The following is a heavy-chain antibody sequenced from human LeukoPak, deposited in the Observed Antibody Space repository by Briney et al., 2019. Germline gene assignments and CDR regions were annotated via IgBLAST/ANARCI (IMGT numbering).Heavy chain of an antibody. Sequence: SETLSLTCTVSGGSISSYYWSWIRQPAGKGLEWIGRIYTSGSTNYNPSLKSRVTMSVDTSKNQFSLKLSSVTAADTAVYYCARDHYYYDSSGYLPIDYWGQGTLVTVSS. CDR3: ARDHYYYDSSGYLPIDY. V-gene: IGHV4-4*07. J-gene: IGHJ4*02. D-gene: IGHD3-22*01. CDR1: GGSISSYY. CDR2: IYTSGST.